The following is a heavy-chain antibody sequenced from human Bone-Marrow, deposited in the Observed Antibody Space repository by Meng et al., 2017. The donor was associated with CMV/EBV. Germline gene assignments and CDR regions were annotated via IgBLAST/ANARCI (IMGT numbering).Heavy chain of an antibody. CDR3: ARGRYCGGDCLDY. CDR2: INHSGRT. CDR1: GGSFSGNY. D-gene: IGHD2-21*01. V-gene: IGHV4-34*01. J-gene: IGHJ4*02. Sequence: SETLSLTCGVFGGSFSGNYWSWIRQPPGKGLEWIGGINHSGRTNYNPSLKSRVTISVDTSKNQFSLKLSSVTAADTAVYYCARGRYCGGDCLDYWGQGTLVTVSS.